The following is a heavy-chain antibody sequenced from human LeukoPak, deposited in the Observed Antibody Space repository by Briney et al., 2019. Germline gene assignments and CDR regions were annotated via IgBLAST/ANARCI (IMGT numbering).Heavy chain of an antibody. D-gene: IGHD3-22*01. CDR1: GFTVSSNY. CDR3: AGHDSSTYYYAY. V-gene: IGHV3-53*01. J-gene: IGHJ4*02. Sequence: GGSLRLSCAASGFTVSSNYMSWVRQAPGTGLEWVSGIYSGVSANYADSVRGRFTISRDNSRNTLYLQMNSLRAEDTAVYYCAGHDSSTYYYAYWGQGALVTVSS. CDR2: IYSGVSA.